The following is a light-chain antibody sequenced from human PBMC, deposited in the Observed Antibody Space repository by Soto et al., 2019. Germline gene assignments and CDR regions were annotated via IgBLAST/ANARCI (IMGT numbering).Light chain of an antibody. CDR1: SSNIGAAYS. J-gene: IGLJ1*01. Sequence: QSVLTQPPSVSGAPGQRVTISCTRSSSNIGAAYSVHWYQQLPGTAPRLIIFGDTSRPSGVPDRFSASESGTSASLVITGLQAEDEADYYCQSYESIRGGEVFGTGTKVTVL. V-gene: IGLV1-40*01. CDR2: GDT. CDR3: QSYESIRGGEV.